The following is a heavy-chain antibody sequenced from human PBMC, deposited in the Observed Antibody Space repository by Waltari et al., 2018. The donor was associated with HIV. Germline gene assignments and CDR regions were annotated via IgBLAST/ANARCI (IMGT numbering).Heavy chain of an antibody. CDR1: GFTFSRYW. CDR2: LNTDGSHT. J-gene: IGHJ4*02. Sequence: EVQLVESGGGLVQPGGSLRLSCAASGFTFSRYWMHWVPQTPGKGLGWVSRLNTDGSHTGYADSVRGRFTSSRDNAKSTLYLQMNSLKVEDMAVYYCVRGPNAWVGVDYWGPGTLVTVSS. CDR3: VRGPNAWVGVDY. D-gene: IGHD3-10*01. V-gene: IGHV3-74*01.